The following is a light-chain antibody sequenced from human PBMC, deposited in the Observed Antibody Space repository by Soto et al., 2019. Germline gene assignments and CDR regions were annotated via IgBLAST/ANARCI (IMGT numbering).Light chain of an antibody. CDR3: QQYHFSPET. CDR1: QSVNSSY. Sequence: EIFLAQSPGILSLSPGGRATLSCRASQSVNSSYLAWYQQKSGLAPRLLVYGASHRARGIPDRFSGGGSGTDFTLTISRLEREDFAVYYCQQYHFSPETFGPGTKVDIK. CDR2: GAS. V-gene: IGKV3-20*01. J-gene: IGKJ1*01.